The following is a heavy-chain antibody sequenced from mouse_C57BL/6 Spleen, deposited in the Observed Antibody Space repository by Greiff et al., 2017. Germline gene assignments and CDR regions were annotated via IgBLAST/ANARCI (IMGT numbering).Heavy chain of an antibody. CDR1: GYSITSGYY. Sequence: VQLQQSGPGLVNPSQSLSLTCSVPGYSITSGYYWTWIRPFPGNKLEWMGYLSYNGSNNYNPTLKNRISITRDTSKNQFFLKLNSVTTEYTATFYCARDLAYYRDYAMDYWGQGTSVTVSS. J-gene: IGHJ4*01. CDR3: ARDLAYYRDYAMDY. CDR2: LSYNGSN. D-gene: IGHD2-12*01. V-gene: IGHV3-6*01.